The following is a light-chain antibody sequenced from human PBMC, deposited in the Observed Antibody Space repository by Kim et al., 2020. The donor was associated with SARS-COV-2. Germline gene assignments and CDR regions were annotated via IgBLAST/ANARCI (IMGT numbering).Light chain of an antibody. J-gene: IGKJ1*01. CDR2: DAS. Sequence: EIVMTQSPAILSVSPGQRATLSCSASQSANSNLAWYQHKPGQAPSLLIYDASTRATGIPARFSGSGSGTEFTLTISRLQSEDFAVYYCQQYNNWPPRWTFGQGTKVDIK. CDR3: QQYNNWPPRWT. V-gene: IGKV3-15*01. CDR1: QSANSN.